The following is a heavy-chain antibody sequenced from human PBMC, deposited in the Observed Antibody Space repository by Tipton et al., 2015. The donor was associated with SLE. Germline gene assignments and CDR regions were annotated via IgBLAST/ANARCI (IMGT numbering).Heavy chain of an antibody. J-gene: IGHJ5*02. D-gene: IGHD3-3*02. CDR2: IYHSGIT. CDR3: ARGPPFMERERNWFDP. CDR1: GGSIRSYY. Sequence: TLSLTCIVSGGSIRSYYWTWIRQPPGKRLEWIAYIYHSGITNYNPSLQSRVTISVDRSKNQFSLKLTSVTAADTAAYYCARGPPFMERERNWFDPWGQGTQVTVSS. V-gene: IGHV4-59*01.